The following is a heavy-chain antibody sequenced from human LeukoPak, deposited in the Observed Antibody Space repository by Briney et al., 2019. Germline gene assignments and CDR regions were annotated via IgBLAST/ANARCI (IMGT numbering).Heavy chain of an antibody. CDR3: ARDIHSSGWYVGFDN. V-gene: IGHV3-66*01. Sequence: GGSLRLSCAASGFTVINTYISWVRQAPGKGLEWVSVIYSGGSTYYGDSVRGRFIMSRDNSKNTLYLHINSLRAEDTAVYYCARDIHSSGWYVGFDNWGQGTLVTVSS. CDR2: IYSGGST. D-gene: IGHD6-13*01. CDR1: GFTVINTY. J-gene: IGHJ4*02.